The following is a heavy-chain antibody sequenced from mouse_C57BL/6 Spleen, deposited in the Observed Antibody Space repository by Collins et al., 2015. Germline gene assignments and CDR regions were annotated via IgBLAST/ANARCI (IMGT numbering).Heavy chain of an antibody. J-gene: IGHJ4*01. CDR2: ISSGGSYT. CDR3: ARYGNPPYAMDY. D-gene: IGHD2-1*01. Sequence: EVMLVESGGGLVKPGGSLKLSCAASGFTFSSYAMSWVRQTPEKRLEWVATISSGGSYTYYPDSVKGRFTISRDNAKNTLYLQMSSLRSEDTAMYYCARYGNPPYAMDYWGQGTSVTVSS. V-gene: IGHV5-9-1*01. CDR1: GFTFSSYA.